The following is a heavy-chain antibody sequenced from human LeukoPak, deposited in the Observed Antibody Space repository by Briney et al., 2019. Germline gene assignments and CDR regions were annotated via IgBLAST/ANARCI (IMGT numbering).Heavy chain of an antibody. CDR1: GFNFNNYA. CDR3: ANFACCHFDSESGY. V-gene: IGHV3-23*01. Sequence: GGSLRLSCVASGFNFNNYAMSWVRQAPGRGLEWLSSISNSGGNIDYRNSVKGRFTISRDNSKSTLYLQMDSLGADDTAVYYCANFACCHFDSESGYWGQGTLVTVSS. CDR2: ISNSGGNI. D-gene: IGHD3-9*01. J-gene: IGHJ4*02.